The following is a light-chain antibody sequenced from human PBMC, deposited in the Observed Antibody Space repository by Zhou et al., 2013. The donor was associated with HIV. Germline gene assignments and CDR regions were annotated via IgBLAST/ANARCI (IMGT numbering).Light chain of an antibody. Sequence: DIQMTQSPSSVSASVGDRVTISCRASQGIGSWLAWYQQKPGKAPSLLIYEASNLQIGVPSRFSGSGSGTEFTLTISSLQPDDFATYYCQQYNTLVTFGQGTKLEIK. CDR1: QGIGSW. CDR2: EAS. V-gene: IGKV1-5*03. J-gene: IGKJ2*01. CDR3: QQYNTLVT.